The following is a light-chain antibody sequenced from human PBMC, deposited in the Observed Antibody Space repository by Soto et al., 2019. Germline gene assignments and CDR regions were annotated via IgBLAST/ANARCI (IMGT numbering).Light chain of an antibody. CDR1: QSVSSN. CDR3: QQYNNCPPST. CDR2: GAS. V-gene: IGKV3-15*01. J-gene: IGKJ2*01. Sequence: EIVMTQSPATLSVSPGERATLSCRASQSVSSNLAWYQQKPGQAPRLLIYGASTRATGIPARFSGSGSGTDFTLTISSLQSADFAVYYCQQYNNCPPSTFGQGTKLQIK.